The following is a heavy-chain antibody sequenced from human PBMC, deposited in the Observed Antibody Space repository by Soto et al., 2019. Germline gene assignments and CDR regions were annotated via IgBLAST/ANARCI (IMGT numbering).Heavy chain of an antibody. CDR2: ISASGGRT. D-gene: IGHD2-2*01. CDR3: AKEVVIESAGRSHSYYYGLDV. Sequence: EVQLLESGGALVQPGGSLRLSCAASGFTFSIYAMSWVRQAPGKGLEWVSVISASGGRTDYADSVKGRFTMSRDNSKNTLFLQMNSLRDEDTAIYYCAKEVVIESAGRSHSYYYGLDVWGPGTTVTVSS. V-gene: IGHV3-23*01. J-gene: IGHJ6*02. CDR1: GFTFSIYA.